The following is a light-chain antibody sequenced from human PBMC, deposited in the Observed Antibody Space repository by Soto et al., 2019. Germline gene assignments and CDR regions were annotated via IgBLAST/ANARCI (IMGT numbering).Light chain of an antibody. J-gene: IGKJ1*01. Sequence: ERVMTQSPATLSVSPGERVTLSCRASQSVSNNLAWYQQKPGQAPRLLIYGASTRATGIPARFSGSGSGTDFTLTISRLEPEDFAVYYCQQSTTFGQGTKVDIK. V-gene: IGKV3-15*01. CDR2: GAS. CDR3: QQSTT. CDR1: QSVSNN.